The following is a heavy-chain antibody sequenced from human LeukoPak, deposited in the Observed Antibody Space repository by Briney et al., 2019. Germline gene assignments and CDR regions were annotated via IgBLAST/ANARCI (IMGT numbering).Heavy chain of an antibody. V-gene: IGHV4-34*01. CDR3: ARGRMVVTPFAFDI. Sequence: KPSETLSLTCAVYGGSFSGYYWSWIRQPPGKGLEWIGEINHSGSTNYNPSLKSRVTISVDTSKNQFSLKLSSVTAADTAVYYCARGRMVVTPFAFDIWGQGTMVTVSS. CDR1: GGSFSGYY. D-gene: IGHD4-23*01. CDR2: INHSGST. J-gene: IGHJ3*02.